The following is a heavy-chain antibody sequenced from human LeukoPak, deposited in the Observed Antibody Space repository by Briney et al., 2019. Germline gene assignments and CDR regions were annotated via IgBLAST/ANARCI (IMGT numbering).Heavy chain of an antibody. V-gene: IGHV3-7*03. Sequence: GGSLRLSCAASGFTFTDHWMSWVRQAPGKGLEWVANIKEDGSEKYYVDSVKGQFTVSRDNVKNSLFLQMNSLRVDDTAVYYCAKSGSSVFWSWGQGTLVTVSS. CDR2: IKEDGSEK. J-gene: IGHJ5*02. CDR3: AKSGSSVFWS. CDR1: GFTFTDHW. D-gene: IGHD3-3*02.